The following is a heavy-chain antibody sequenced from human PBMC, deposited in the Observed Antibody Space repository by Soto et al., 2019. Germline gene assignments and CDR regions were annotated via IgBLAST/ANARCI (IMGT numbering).Heavy chain of an antibody. J-gene: IGHJ4*02. CDR3: AKLVWGAAVAGWGAFDY. CDR1: GFTFSSYA. D-gene: IGHD6-19*01. CDR2: ISGSGGST. Sequence: EVQLLESGGGLVQPGGSLRLSCAASGFTFSSYAMSWVRQAPGKGLEWVSAISGSGGSTYYADSVKGRFTISRDNSQNTLYLQMNSLRAEDTAVYYCAKLVWGAAVAGWGAFDYRGQGTLVTVSS. V-gene: IGHV3-23*01.